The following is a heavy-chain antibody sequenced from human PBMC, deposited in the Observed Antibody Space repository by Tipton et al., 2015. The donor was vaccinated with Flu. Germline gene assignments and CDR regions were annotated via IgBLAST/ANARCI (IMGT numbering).Heavy chain of an antibody. Sequence: TLSLTCVVSGGSISSTSWWSWVRQSPGKGMEWIGEIYQSGGTNYNPSLKSRVNISVDRSKNQFSLKLSSVTAADTAVYYCARGGEGYCSDGICYGPARLFEFWGRGTLVTVSS. CDR3: ARGGEGYCSDGICYGPARLFEF. V-gene: IGHV4-4*02. CDR2: IYQSGGT. J-gene: IGHJ4*02. D-gene: IGHD2-8*01. CDR1: GGSISSTSW.